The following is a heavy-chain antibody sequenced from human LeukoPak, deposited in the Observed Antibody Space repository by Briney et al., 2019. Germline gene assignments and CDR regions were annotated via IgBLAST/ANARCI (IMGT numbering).Heavy chain of an antibody. Sequence: SETLSLTCTVSGGSISSYYWSWIRQPPGKGLEWIGYIYYSGSTNYNPSFKSRVTISVDTSKNQFSLKLSSVTAADTAVYYCARRGYSSSSLYYFDYWGQGTLVTVSS. V-gene: IGHV4-59*08. CDR3: ARRGYSSSSLYYFDY. CDR2: IYYSGST. J-gene: IGHJ4*02. CDR1: GGSISSYY. D-gene: IGHD6-6*01.